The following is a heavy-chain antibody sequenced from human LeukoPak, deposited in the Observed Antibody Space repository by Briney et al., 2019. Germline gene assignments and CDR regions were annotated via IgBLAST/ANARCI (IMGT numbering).Heavy chain of an antibody. CDR2: INPNSGGT. V-gene: IGHV1-2*02. D-gene: IGHD6-19*01. CDR1: GYTFTGYY. J-gene: IGHJ3*02. CDR3: ARVLWRIAVAGTLSNEYAFDI. Sequence: ASVKVSCKASGYTFTGYYMHWVRQAPGQGLEWMGWINPNSGGTNYAQKFQGRVTMTRDTSISTAYMELSRLRSDDTAVYYCARVLWRIAVAGTLSNEYAFDIWGQGTMVTVSS.